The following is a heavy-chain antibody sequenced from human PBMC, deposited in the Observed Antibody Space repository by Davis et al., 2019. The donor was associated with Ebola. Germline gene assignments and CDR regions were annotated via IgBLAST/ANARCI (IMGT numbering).Heavy chain of an antibody. CDR2: ISPGDSDT. CDR3: ARRGGWSGAFLDY. D-gene: IGHD3-3*02. CDR1: GYTFTTYW. V-gene: IGHV5-51*01. Sequence: GESLKISCKGSGYTFTTYWIGWVRQMPGKGLEWMGIISPGDSDTRYSPSFQGQVTISAAKSISTAYLQWSSLKASDTAMYYCARRGGWSGAFLDYWGQGTLVTVSS. J-gene: IGHJ4*02.